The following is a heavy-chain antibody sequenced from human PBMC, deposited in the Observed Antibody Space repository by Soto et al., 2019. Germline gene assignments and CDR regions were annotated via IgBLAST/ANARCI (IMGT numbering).Heavy chain of an antibody. V-gene: IGHV4-31*03. Sequence: QVQLQESGPGLVKPSQTLSLTCTVSGGSISSGGYYWSWIRQHPGKGLEWIGYIDYSGSTYYNPSLKSRVTISVDTSKNQFSLKLSSVTAADTAVYYCARDSYYYGSGSSNYYYYGMDVWGQGTTVTVSS. CDR2: IDYSGST. D-gene: IGHD3-10*01. CDR1: GGSISSGGYY. J-gene: IGHJ6*02. CDR3: ARDSYYYGSGSSNYYYYGMDV.